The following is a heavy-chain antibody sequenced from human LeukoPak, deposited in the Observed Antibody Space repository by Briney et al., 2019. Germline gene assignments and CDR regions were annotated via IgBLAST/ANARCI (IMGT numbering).Heavy chain of an antibody. Sequence: SETLSLTCTVSGGSISSYYWSWLRQPPGKGLEWIGYIYYSGSTNYNPSFKSRITISVDTSRNQFSLQLSSVTAADTAVYYCARIHRYCSGGACYVLDNWGQGTLVAVSS. CDR3: ARIHRYCSGGACYVLDN. J-gene: IGHJ4*02. CDR2: IYYSGST. CDR1: GGSISSYY. D-gene: IGHD2-15*01. V-gene: IGHV4-59*01.